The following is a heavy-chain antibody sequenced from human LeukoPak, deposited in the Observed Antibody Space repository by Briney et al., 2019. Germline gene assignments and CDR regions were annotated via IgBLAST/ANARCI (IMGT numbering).Heavy chain of an antibody. CDR1: GGSISSGSYY. CDR2: IYTSGST. D-gene: IGHD3-22*01. V-gene: IGHV4-61*02. CDR3: ARDHYYDSSGYQTD. J-gene: IGHJ1*01. Sequence: SETLSLTCTVSGGSISSGSYYWSWIRQPAGKGLEWIGRIYTSGSTNYNPSLKSRVTISVDTSKNQFSLKLSSVTAADTAVYYCARDHYYDSSGYQTDWGQGTLVTVSS.